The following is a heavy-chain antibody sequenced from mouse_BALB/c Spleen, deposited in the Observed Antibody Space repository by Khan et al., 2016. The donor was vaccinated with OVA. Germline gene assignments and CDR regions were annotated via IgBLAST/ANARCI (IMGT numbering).Heavy chain of an antibody. CDR3: ASRSSYYYAMDY. CDR1: GYTFTSYV. J-gene: IGHJ4*01. D-gene: IGHD1-1*01. Sequence: VQLQQPGPELVKPGASVKMSCKASGYTFTSYVMHWVKQKPGQGLEWIGYINPYNDGTKYNEKFKGKATLTSDKSSSAAYMELSSLTSEDSAVYYCASRSSYYYAMDYWGQGTSVTVSS. V-gene: IGHV1S136*01. CDR2: INPYNDGT.